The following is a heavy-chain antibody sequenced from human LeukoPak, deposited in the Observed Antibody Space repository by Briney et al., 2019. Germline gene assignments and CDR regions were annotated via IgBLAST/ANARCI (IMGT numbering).Heavy chain of an antibody. Sequence: GGSLRLSCAASGFTFSSYAMHWVRQAPGKGLEWVAFIRYDGSNKYYTDSVKGRFTLSRDNSKNTLYLQMNSLRAEDTAVYYCPIGSRVGASNPFDYWGQGTLVTVSS. CDR1: GFTFSSYA. V-gene: IGHV3-30*02. CDR3: PIGSRVGASNPFDY. CDR2: IRYDGSNK. J-gene: IGHJ4*02. D-gene: IGHD1-26*01.